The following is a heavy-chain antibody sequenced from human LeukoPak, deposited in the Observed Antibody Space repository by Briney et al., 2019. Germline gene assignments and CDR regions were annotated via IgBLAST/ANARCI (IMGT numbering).Heavy chain of an antibody. D-gene: IGHD6-13*01. J-gene: IGHJ5*02. CDR1: GFTFSSYS. CDR3: ARDPAAAGSVWLDP. V-gene: IGHV3-21*01. Sequence: GGSLRLSCAASGFTFSSYSMNWVRQAPGKGLEWVSSITTRSSHIYYADSVKDRFTISRDDAKSSLYLQMSSLRAEDTAVYYCARDPAAAGSVWLDPWGQGILVTVSS. CDR2: ITTRSSHI.